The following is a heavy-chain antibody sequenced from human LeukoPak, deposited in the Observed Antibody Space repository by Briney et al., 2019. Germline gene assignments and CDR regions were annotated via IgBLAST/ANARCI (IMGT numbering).Heavy chain of an antibody. CDR1: GFTFSNYI. Sequence: GGSLRLSCAASGFTFSNYIMHWVRQAPGKGLDWVAVVLEDGSYQYYADSVKGRFTISRDNSKNTLFLQMNSLRGEDTAMYYCARVQGGGFRTADYWGQGTLVTVSS. CDR2: VLEDGSYQ. J-gene: IGHJ4*02. D-gene: IGHD1-14*01. V-gene: IGHV3-30*04. CDR3: ARVQGGGFRTADY.